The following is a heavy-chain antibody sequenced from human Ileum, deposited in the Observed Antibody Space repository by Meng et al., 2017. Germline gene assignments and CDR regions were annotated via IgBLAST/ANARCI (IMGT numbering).Heavy chain of an antibody. CDR3: ASGYCTDSGCHLGAFDF. V-gene: IGHV1-69*01. D-gene: IGHD2-8*02. Sequence: QAQWGQYGAAGTTLGTPWKVSTKPSAGSFTNVPITWVREAPGQGLEWMGGITLMFGIVNSAQNCQGRLTITAAEFSTTGYMDLSSLTSGDTDVYYCASGYCTDSGCHLGAFDFWGQGTLVTVSS. CDR1: AGSFTNVP. J-gene: IGHJ4*02. CDR2: ITLMFGIV.